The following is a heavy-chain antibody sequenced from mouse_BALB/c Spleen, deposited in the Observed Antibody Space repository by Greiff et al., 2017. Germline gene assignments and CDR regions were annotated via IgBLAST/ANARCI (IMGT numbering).Heavy chain of an antibody. D-gene: IGHD2-1*01. V-gene: IGHV1-7*01. CDR3: ARPLYGNAFAY. Sequence: QVQLQQSGAELAKPGASVKMSCKASGYTFTSYWMHWVKQRPGQGLEWIGYINPSTGYTEYNQKFKDKATLTADKSTSTAYMQLSSLTSEDSAVYYCARPLYGNAFAYWGQGTLVTVSA. J-gene: IGHJ3*01. CDR2: INPSTGYT. CDR1: GYTFTSYW.